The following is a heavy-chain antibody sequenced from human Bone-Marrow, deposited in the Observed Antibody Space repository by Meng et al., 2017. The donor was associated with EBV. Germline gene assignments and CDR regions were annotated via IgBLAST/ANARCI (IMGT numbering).Heavy chain of an antibody. Sequence: QLQLRESGPGQVKPSETPSLTCTVSGDSISSFYYWGWIRQPPGRGLEWIGSVHYTGSTYYSPSLKSQVTVSVDTSKNQFSLRLTSVTAADTAVYYCARPFPSWQSPRLDPFGAWGQGTLVTVSS. J-gene: IGHJ5*02. CDR1: GDSISSFYY. V-gene: IGHV4-39*01. CDR3: ARPFPSWQSPRLDPFGA. CDR2: VHYTGST. D-gene: IGHD6-19*01.